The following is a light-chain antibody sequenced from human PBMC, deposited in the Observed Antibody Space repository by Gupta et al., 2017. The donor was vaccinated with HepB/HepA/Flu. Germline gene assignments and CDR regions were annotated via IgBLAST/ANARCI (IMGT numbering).Light chain of an antibody. CDR2: FGS. V-gene: IGKV2-28*01. Sequence: IVMTQSPLSLPVTPGEPASISCRSSRSLLSSNEYTYLDWYLQKPGQSPQLLIYFGSNRASGVPDRFSGSGSGTDFTLKISRMEAEDVGLYYCMQAMQTPITFGQGTRLEIK. J-gene: IGKJ5*01. CDR3: MQAMQTPIT. CDR1: RSLLSSNEYTY.